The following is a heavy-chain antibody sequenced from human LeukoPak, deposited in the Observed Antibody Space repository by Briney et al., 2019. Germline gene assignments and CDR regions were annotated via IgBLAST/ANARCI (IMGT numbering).Heavy chain of an antibody. J-gene: IGHJ6*02. V-gene: IGHV4-4*07. CDR3: ARTSSNSWSYGMDV. Sequence: SETLSLTCTVSDGSISSYYWSWIRQPAGKGLEWIGRIYPSGSTNYNPSLKSRATMSVDTSKNQFSLKLSSVTAADTAVYYCARTSSNSWSYGMDVWGQGTTVTVSS. CDR2: IYPSGST. CDR1: DGSISSYY. D-gene: IGHD6-13*01.